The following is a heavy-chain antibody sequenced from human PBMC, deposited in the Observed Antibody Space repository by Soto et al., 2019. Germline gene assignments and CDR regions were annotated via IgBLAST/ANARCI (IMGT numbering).Heavy chain of an antibody. CDR1: GYTFTGYY. D-gene: IGHD6-19*01. J-gene: IGHJ6*02. CDR2: INPNSGGT. V-gene: IGHV1-2*04. Sequence: ASVKVSCKASGYTFTGYYMHWVRQAPGQGLEWMGWINPNSGGTNYAQKFQGWVTMTRDTSISTAYMELSRLRSDDTAAYYCARGRIAVAGFYYYGMDVWGQGTTVTVSS. CDR3: ARGRIAVAGFYYYGMDV.